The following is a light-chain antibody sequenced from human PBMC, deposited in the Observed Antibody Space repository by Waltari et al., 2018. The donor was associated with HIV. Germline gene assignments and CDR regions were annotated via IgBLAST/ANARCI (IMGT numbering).Light chain of an antibody. CDR2: EVS. CDR1: SSDVGSYNF. J-gene: IGLJ3*02. Sequence: QSALTQPASVSGSPGQSITISCTGTSSDVGSYNFVSWYQQHPGKAPKLMIYEVSKRPSGVSNRFSGSKSGNTASLTISGLQAEDEAEYYCCSYAGSSTWVFGGGTKLTVL. V-gene: IGLV2-23*02. CDR3: CSYAGSSTWV.